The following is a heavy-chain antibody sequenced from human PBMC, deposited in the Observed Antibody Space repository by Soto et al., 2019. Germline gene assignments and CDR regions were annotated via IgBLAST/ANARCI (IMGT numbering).Heavy chain of an antibody. CDR3: ARHQGGKNWFDP. Sequence: PSETLSLTCTVSGGSISSSSYYWGWIRQPPGKGLEWIGSIYYSGSTYYNPSLKSRVTISVDTSKNQFSLKLSSVTAADTAVYYCARHQGGKNWFDPWGQGTLVTVSS. CDR1: GGSISSSSYY. V-gene: IGHV4-39*01. CDR2: IYYSGST. D-gene: IGHD2-15*01. J-gene: IGHJ5*02.